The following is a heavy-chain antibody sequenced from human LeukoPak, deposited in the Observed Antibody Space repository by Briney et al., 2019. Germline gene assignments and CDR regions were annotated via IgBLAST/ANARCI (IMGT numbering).Heavy chain of an antibody. CDR2: IKQDGSEK. Sequence: GGSLRPSCAASGFTFSSYWMTWVRQAPGKGLEWVANIKQDGSEKYYVDSVKGRFTISRDNAKNSLYLQMNSLRAEDTAVYYCARDSRTSHDAFDIWGQGTMVTVSS. CDR3: ARDSRTSHDAFDI. J-gene: IGHJ3*02. CDR1: GFTFSSYW. V-gene: IGHV3-7*01.